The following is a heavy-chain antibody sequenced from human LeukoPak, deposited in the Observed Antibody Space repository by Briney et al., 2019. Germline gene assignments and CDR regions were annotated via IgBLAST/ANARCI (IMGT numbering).Heavy chain of an antibody. V-gene: IGHV3-53*01. D-gene: IGHD1-26*01. CDR2: IYSGGST. CDR3: ARGGSYLSAFDI. J-gene: IGHJ3*02. CDR1: GFSFSGYG. Sequence: GGSLRLSCAAPGFSFSGYGMHWVRQAPGKGLEWVSIIYSGGSTFYADSVKGRFTISRDNSKNTLYLQMNSLRAEDTAVYYCARGGSYLSAFDIWGQGTMVTVSS.